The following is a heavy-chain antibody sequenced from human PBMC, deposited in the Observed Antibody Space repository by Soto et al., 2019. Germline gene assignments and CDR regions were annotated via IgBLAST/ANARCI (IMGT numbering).Heavy chain of an antibody. Sequence: PGGSLIPSFTASGYSFSAYAMSCVRHAPLTVLEWVSVISESGGSTHYADSLSARFTVSRDNYKNSLSLRMNSLRDEDTAVYSSAKRSPYSSGWYSPIFDYWRQRSPDTLTS. J-gene: IGHJ4*02. CDR3: AKRSPYSSGWYSPIFDY. D-gene: IGHD6-13*01. CDR1: GYSFSAYA. CDR2: ISESGGST. V-gene: IGHV3-23*01.